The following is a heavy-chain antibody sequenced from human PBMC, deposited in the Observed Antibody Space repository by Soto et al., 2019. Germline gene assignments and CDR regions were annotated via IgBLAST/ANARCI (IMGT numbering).Heavy chain of an antibody. V-gene: IGHV2-26*01. CDR2: IFSNDEK. J-gene: IGHJ6*02. CDR3: ARVTYCSSTSCYRGYYYYGMDV. CDR1: GFSLSNARMG. D-gene: IGHD2-2*02. Sequence: SGPTLVNPTETLTLTCTVSGFSLSNARMGVSWIRQPPGKALEWLAHIFSNDEKSYSTSLKSRLTISKDTSKSQVVPTMTNMDPVDTATYYCARVTYCSSTSCYRGYYYYGMDVWGQGTTVTVSS.